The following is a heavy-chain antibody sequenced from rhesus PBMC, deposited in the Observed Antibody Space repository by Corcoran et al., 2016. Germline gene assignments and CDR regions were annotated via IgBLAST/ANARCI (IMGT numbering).Heavy chain of an antibody. Sequence: QVQLQESGPGLVKPLETLSLTCTVSGGSISGYYYWTWIRQPPGKGLEWIGGVHGSSATTYYSPSLRRRVTISKDSSKNQFSLTLSSVTAADTAVYYCARRDYDSAHYIDYWGQGVLVTVSS. CDR2: VHGSSATT. J-gene: IGHJ4*01. D-gene: IGHD3-28*01. V-gene: IGHV4-143*01. CDR1: GGSISGYYY. CDR3: ARRDYDSAHYIDY.